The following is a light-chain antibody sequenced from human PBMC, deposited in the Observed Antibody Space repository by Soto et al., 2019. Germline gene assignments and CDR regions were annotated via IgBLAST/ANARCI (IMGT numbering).Light chain of an antibody. CDR3: GTWDSSLSAVV. Sequence: QSLLLQSPSVSAAPGQRVTISCSGRSSNIGNNYVSWYQQFPGTAPKLLIKDNDKRPSEIPDRFSGSKSGTSATLGITGLQTGDEAIYYCGTWDSSLSAVVFGGGTKLTVL. V-gene: IGLV1-51*01. CDR2: DND. J-gene: IGLJ2*01. CDR1: SSNIGNNY.